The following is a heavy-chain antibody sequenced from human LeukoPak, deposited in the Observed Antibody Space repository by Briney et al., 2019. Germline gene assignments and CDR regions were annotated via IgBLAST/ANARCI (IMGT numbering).Heavy chain of an antibody. D-gene: IGHD2-21*02. CDR2: IYYSGST. V-gene: IGHV4-39*07. CDR3: ARSRLTYYFDY. Sequence: SETLSLTCTVSGGSISSSSYYWGWLRQPPGKGLEWIGSIYYSGSTYYNPSLKSRVTISVDTSKNQFSLKLSSVTAADTAVYYCARSRLTYYFDYWGQGTLVTVSS. J-gene: IGHJ4*02. CDR1: GGSISSSSYY.